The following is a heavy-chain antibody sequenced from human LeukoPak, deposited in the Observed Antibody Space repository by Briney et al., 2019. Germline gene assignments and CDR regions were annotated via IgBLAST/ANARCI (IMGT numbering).Heavy chain of an antibody. CDR1: GYSISSGYY. CDR3: ASAHYYYYYMDV. V-gene: IGHV4-38-2*02. J-gene: IGHJ6*03. CDR2: IYHSGST. Sequence: SETLSLTCTVSGYSISSGYYWGWIRQSPGKGLEWIGSIYHSGSTYYNPSLKSRVTISVDTSKNQFSLKLSSVTAADTAVYYCASAHYYYYYMDVWGKGTTVTISS.